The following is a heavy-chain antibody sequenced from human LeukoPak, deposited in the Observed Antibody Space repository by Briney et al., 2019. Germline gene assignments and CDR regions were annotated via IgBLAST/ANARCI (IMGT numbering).Heavy chain of an antibody. V-gene: IGHV3-21*01. CDR1: GLPFSSYT. J-gene: IGHJ5*02. CDR2: ITGGSNYM. D-gene: IGHD2-2*01. CDR3: ARSVVPAGAWFDP. Sequence: GGSLRLSCAASGLPFSSYTMDWVRQAPGRGLEWVSSITGGSNYMYYGDSVKGRFTISRDNARNSLYLEMNSLRADDTATYFCARSVVPAGAWFDPWGQGTLVVVSS.